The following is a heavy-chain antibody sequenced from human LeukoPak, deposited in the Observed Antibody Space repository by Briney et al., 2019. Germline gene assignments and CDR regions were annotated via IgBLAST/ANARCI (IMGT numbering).Heavy chain of an antibody. CDR1: GYTFTRDG. J-gene: IGHJ6*03. CDR2: ISAYNGNT. CDR3: ARGLYDYEPYYYMDV. Sequence: EASVKVSCKASGYTFTRDGISWVRQAPGQGLEWMGWISAYNGNTNYAQKLQGRVTMTTGTSPSTAYMELRSLRSNDTAVYYCARGLYDYEPYYYMDVWGKGTTVTVSS. D-gene: IGHD4-17*01. V-gene: IGHV1-18*01.